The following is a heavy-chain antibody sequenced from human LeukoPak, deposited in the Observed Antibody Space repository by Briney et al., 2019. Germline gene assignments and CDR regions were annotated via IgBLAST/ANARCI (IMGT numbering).Heavy chain of an antibody. CDR3: ARLRAVAESSTTASYYFDY. CDR2: ITWNGDHT. V-gene: IGHV3-20*04. D-gene: IGHD6-19*01. Sequence: PGGSLRLSCVVSGVNFDEYGMSWVRQAPGKGLEWISGITWNGDHTLYVDSVEGRLTISRDNAKSSLYLQMNSLRAEDTALYYCARLRAVAESSTTASYYFDYWGQGTLVTVSS. CDR1: GVNFDEYG. J-gene: IGHJ4*02.